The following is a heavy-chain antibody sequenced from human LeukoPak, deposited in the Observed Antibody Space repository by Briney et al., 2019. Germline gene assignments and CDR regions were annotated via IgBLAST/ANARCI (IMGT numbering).Heavy chain of an antibody. D-gene: IGHD3-10*02. CDR3: ARAFTLLGPLAY. J-gene: IGHJ4*02. Sequence: ASVKVSCKASGGTFSSHAISWVRQAPGHGLEWMGGIVPVFGPANYAPKFQGRVTITADSSTSTAYMELINLKSEDTAIYYRARAFTLLGPLAYWGQGTLVTVSS. CDR1: GGTFSSHA. V-gene: IGHV1-69*13. CDR2: IVPVFGPA.